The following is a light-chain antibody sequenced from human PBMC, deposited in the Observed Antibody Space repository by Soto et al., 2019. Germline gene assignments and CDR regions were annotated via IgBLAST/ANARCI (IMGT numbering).Light chain of an antibody. CDR1: TGAVTSTFY. Sequence: QTVVTQEPSLSVSPGGTVTLTCASSTGAVTSTFYPNWFQQKPGQAPRSLIYSTSNRHPWTPARFSGSLLGVRAALTLSSVHPEDDADYYCLLYYGGVRVFGGGTKLTVL. V-gene: IGLV7-43*01. CDR2: STS. J-gene: IGLJ2*01. CDR3: LLYYGGVRV.